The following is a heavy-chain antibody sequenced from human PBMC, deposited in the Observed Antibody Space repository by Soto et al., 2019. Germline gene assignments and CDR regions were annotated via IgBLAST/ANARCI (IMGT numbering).Heavy chain of an antibody. CDR2: ISSSGSTI. D-gene: IGHD5-18*01. V-gene: IGHV3-48*02. Sequence: GGSLRLSCAASGFIFSSYSMNWVRQAPGKGLEWVSYISSSGSTIYYADSVKGRFTISRDNAKNSLYLQMNSLRDEDTAVYYCARVVDTSMDQHYWGQGTLVTVSS. J-gene: IGHJ4*02. CDR1: GFIFSSYS. CDR3: ARVVDTSMDQHY.